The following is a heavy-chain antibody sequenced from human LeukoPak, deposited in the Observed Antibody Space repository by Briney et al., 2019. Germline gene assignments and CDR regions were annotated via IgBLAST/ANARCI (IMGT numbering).Heavy chain of an antibody. V-gene: IGHV4-30-4*07. CDR1: GGSISSGGYS. CDR3: AKEEIRADDAFVI. J-gene: IGHJ3*02. Sequence: SQTLSLTCAVSGGSISSGGYSWSWIRQPPGRGLEWIGYIYYSGSTYYNPSLKSRVTISIKTSKNQSSLELSSVTAADTAVYYCAKEEIRADDAFVIWGEGTMVTVSS. CDR2: IYYSGST. D-gene: IGHD5-24*01.